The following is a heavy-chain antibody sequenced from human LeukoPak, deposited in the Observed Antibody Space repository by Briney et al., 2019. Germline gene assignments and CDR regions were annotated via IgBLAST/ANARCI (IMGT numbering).Heavy chain of an antibody. D-gene: IGHD1-26*01. CDR1: GGSFSGYY. CDR3: ARGWELHNFDY. V-gene: IGHV4-34*01. CDR2: INHSGST. Sequence: PSETLSLTCAVYGGSFSGYYWSWIRQPPGKGLEWIGEINHSGSTNYNPSLKSRVTISVDTSKNQFSLKLSSVTGADTAVYYCARGWELHNFDYWGQGTLVTVSS. J-gene: IGHJ4*02.